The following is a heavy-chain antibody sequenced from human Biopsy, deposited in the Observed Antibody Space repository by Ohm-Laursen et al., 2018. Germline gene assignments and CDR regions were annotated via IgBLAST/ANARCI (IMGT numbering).Heavy chain of an antibody. J-gene: IGHJ4*02. CDR3: AKTFHGSSFLYDY. D-gene: IGHD2-15*01. Sequence: GSLRLSCAASGFTVSSNYMSWVRQAPGKGLEWVSFIYSGGTTYYADSVKGRFTISRDSSKNTLYLQMNSLTAEDTAVYYCAKTFHGSSFLYDYWGQGTLVTVSS. CDR1: GFTVSSNY. V-gene: IGHV3-53*01. CDR2: IYSGGTT.